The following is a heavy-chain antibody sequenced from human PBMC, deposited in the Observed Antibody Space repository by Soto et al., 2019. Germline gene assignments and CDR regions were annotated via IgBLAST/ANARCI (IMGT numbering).Heavy chain of an antibody. D-gene: IGHD2-15*01. V-gene: IGHV4-34*01. CDR2: INHSGST. Sequence: SETLSLTCAVYGGSFSGYYWSWIRQPPGKGLEWIGEINHSGSTNYTPSLKSRVTISEDTSKNQFSLKLSSVTAADTAVYYCARHTPAISISDHWGQGTLVTVSS. CDR3: ARHTPAISISDH. J-gene: IGHJ4*02. CDR1: GGSFSGYY.